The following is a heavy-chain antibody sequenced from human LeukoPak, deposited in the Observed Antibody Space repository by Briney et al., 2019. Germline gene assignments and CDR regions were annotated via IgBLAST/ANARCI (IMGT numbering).Heavy chain of an antibody. V-gene: IGHV3-66*01. CDR2: IYSGGST. D-gene: IGHD2-2*01. J-gene: IGHJ4*02. CDR1: GFTVSSNY. CDR3: ARGPPYCSSTSCYDY. Sequence: GGSLRLSCAASGFTVSSNYMSWVRQAPGKGLEWVSVIYSGGSTYYADSVKGGFTISRDNSKNTLYLQMNSLRAEDTAVYYCARGPPYCSSTSCYDYWGQGTLVTVSS.